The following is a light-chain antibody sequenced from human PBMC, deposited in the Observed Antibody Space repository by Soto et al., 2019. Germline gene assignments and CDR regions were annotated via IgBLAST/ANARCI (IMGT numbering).Light chain of an antibody. J-gene: IGKJ5*01. CDR3: KQYNTYST. CDR2: AAS. CDR1: QSISNY. Sequence: DVQMTQSPSSLTASVGDSVTITCRASQSISNYLNWYQQKPGKAPKLLIFAASTVQSGVPSRFSGGGSGTEFTLTIRSLQPDDFATYYCKQYNTYSTFGQGTRLEIK. V-gene: IGKV1-5*01.